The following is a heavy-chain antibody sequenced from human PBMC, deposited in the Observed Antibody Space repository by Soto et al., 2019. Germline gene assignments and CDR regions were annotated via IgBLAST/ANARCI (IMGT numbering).Heavy chain of an antibody. CDR2: IYYSGST. CDR1: GGSISSYY. CDR3: ARRGSGWDPMDY. Sequence: QVQLQESGPGLVKPSETLPLTCTVSGGSISSYYWSWIRQPPGKGLEWIGYIYYSGSTNYNPSPKSRVTISVDTSKNQFSLKLSSVTAADTAVYYCARRGSGWDPMDYWGQGTLVTVSS. J-gene: IGHJ4*02. D-gene: IGHD6-19*01. V-gene: IGHV4-59*08.